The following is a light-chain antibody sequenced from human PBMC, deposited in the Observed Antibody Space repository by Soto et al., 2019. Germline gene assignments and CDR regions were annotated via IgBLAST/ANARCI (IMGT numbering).Light chain of an antibody. CDR3: QLYGIPPH. CDR1: QSISSSF. J-gene: IGKJ5*01. CDR2: ASS. Sequence: IVLTQSPGIFSLSPGEIAPLSFGASQSISSSFLAWYQHKPGQAPRLLIYASSNRATGIPDRFSGSASGTDFTLTINRLEPEDFAVYYCQLYGIPPHFGQGTRLEI. V-gene: IGKV3-20*01.